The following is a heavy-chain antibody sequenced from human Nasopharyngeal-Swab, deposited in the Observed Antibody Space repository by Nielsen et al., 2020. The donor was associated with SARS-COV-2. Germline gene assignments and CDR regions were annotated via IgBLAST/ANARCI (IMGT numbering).Heavy chain of an antibody. Sequence: SETLSLTCTVSGGSISSSSYYWGWIRQPPGKRLEWIGSIYYSGSTYYNPSLKSRVTISVDTSKNQFSLKLSSVTAADTAVYYCARTPDILTGYYYGMDVWGQGTTVTVSS. CDR1: GGSISSSSYY. CDR2: IYYSGST. J-gene: IGHJ6*02. D-gene: IGHD3-9*01. V-gene: IGHV4-39*01. CDR3: ARTPDILTGYYYGMDV.